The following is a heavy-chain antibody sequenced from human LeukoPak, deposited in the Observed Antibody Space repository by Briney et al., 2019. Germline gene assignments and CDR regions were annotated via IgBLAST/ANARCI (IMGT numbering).Heavy chain of an antibody. CDR3: GRGERQPGFFLGY. D-gene: IGHD6-13*01. V-gene: IGHV4-39*07. J-gene: IGHJ4*02. CDR1: GGSISSSSYY. Sequence: SETLSLTCTVSGGSISSSSYYWGWIRQPPGKGLEWIGSIYYSGSTYYNPSLKSRVPITVDTSKTQFSLKLSSVSAAGTAVFYWGRGERQPGFFLGYGGQETLVTVS. CDR2: IYYSGST.